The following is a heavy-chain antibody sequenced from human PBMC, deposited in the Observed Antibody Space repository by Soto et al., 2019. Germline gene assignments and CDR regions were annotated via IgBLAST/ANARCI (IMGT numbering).Heavy chain of an antibody. Sequence: QITLKESGPTLVKPTQTLTLTCTFSGFSLTTSDMGVGWIRQPPGKALAWLALIYWDDDKRYSPSLKSRVTITKDNAKNRVSLTKSNMDPVNTATYYCAHCDCGRNSCYFDCWGQGALVTVSS. CDR3: AHCDCGRNSCYFDC. CDR2: IYWDDDK. CDR1: GFSLTTSDMG. V-gene: IGHV2-5*02. J-gene: IGHJ4*02. D-gene: IGHD2-21*02.